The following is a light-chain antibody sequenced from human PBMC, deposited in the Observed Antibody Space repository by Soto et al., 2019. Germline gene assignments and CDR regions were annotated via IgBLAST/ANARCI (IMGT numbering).Light chain of an antibody. CDR3: QQYKNLWT. CDR1: QTISSW. Sequence: DIQMTQSPSTLSGSVGDRVTITCRASQTISSWLAWYQQKPGKAPKLLIYKASTLKSGVPSRFSGSGSGTEFHLTISSLQPDDFAIYYCQQYKNLWTFGQGTKV. V-gene: IGKV1-5*03. J-gene: IGKJ1*01. CDR2: KAS.